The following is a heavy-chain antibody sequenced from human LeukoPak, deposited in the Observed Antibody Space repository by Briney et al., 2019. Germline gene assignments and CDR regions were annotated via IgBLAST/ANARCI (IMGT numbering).Heavy chain of an antibody. D-gene: IGHD2-2*02. J-gene: IGHJ4*02. V-gene: IGHV1-18*01. Sequence: ASVKVSCKASGYIFRSYGISWVRQAPGQGLEWMGWISAYNGNTNYAQNLQGRVTMTTDTSTSTAYMELRSLRSDDTAVYYCARDPVGYCSSSSCYTGGDFDYWGQGTLVTVSS. CDR2: ISAYNGNT. CDR1: GYIFRSYG. CDR3: ARDPVGYCSSSSCYTGGDFDY.